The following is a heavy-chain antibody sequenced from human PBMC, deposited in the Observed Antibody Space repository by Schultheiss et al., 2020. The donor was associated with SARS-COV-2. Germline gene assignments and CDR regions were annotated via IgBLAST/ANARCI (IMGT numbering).Heavy chain of an antibody. CDR2: INPNSGGT. V-gene: IGHV1-2*04. D-gene: IGHD4-17*01. Sequence: ASVKVSCKASGYTFTSYGISWVRQAPGQGLEWMGWINPNSGGTNYAQKFQGWVTMTRDTSISTAYMELSRLRSDDTAVYYCATIGLRLGQDVWGQGTTVTVSS. CDR3: ATIGLRLGQDV. CDR1: GYTFTSYG. J-gene: IGHJ6*02.